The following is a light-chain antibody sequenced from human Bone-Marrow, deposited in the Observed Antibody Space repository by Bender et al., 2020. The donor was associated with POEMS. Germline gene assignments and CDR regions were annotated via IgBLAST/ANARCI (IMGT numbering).Light chain of an antibody. CDR3: LVWDSSAYV. J-gene: IGLJ1*01. V-gene: IGLV3-1*01. Sequence: SYDLAQPPSVSVSPGQTATITCSGDELGDKYVCWYQQKPGQSPVVVMYEDTKRPAGIPERFSGSNSGNTATLTIGGAQPMDEADYYCLVWDSSAYVFGSGTKVTVL. CDR1: ELGDKY. CDR2: EDT.